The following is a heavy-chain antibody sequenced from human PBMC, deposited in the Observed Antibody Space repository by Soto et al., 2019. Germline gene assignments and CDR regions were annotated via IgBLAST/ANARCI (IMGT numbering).Heavy chain of an antibody. V-gene: IGHV4-34*01. D-gene: IGHD6-19*01. CDR2: INHSGST. CDR1: GGSFSGYY. CDR3: VRNCLAVADNNWFDP. J-gene: IGHJ5*02. Sequence: NPSETLSLTCAVYGGSFSGYYWSWIRQPPGKGLEWIGEINHSGSTNYNPSLKSRVTISVDTSKNQFSLKLSSVTASDTAMYYFVRNCLAVADNNWFDPWGQGTLVTGSS.